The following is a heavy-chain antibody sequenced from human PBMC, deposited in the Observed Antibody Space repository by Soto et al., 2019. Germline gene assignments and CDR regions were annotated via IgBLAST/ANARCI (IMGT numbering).Heavy chain of an antibody. D-gene: IGHD7-27*01. CDR1: GGSISSGGYY. Sequence: PSETLSLTCTVSGGSISSGGYYWSWIRQHPGKGLEWIGYIYYSGSNYKPSLKSRVTISVDTSKNQFSLKLSSVTAGDTAVYYCARTGDQEGDAFDIWGQGTMVTVS. CDR2: IYYSGS. CDR3: ARTGDQEGDAFDI. V-gene: IGHV4-31*03. J-gene: IGHJ3*02.